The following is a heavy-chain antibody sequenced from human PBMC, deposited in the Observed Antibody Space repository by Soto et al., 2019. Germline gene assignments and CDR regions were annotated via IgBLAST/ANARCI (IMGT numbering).Heavy chain of an antibody. CDR2: INHSGST. CDR1: GGSFSGYY. D-gene: IGHD6-13*01. V-gene: IGHV4-34*01. Sequence: SETLSLTCAVYGGSFSGYYWSWIRQPPGKGLEWIGEINHSGSTNYNPSLKSRVTISVDTSKNQFSLKLSSVTAADTAVYYCARVDSSSWYEPLDSWGQGTLVTVSS. CDR3: ARVDSSSWYEPLDS. J-gene: IGHJ4*02.